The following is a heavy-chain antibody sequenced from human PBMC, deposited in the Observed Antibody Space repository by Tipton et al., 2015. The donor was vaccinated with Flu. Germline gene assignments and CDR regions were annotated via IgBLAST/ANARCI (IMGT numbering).Heavy chain of an antibody. CDR3: ARGMNTGLVDV. D-gene: IGHD1-14*01. V-gene: IGHV3-53*05. CDR2: IYSGGST. Sequence: SLRLSCVASGFSVTSKFMSWVRQAPGKGLEWVSLIYSGGSTYYADSVKGRFTISRDNSKNTLYLQVGSLRADDMAVYYCARGMNTGLVDVWGQGTTVTVSS. CDR1: GFSVTSKF. J-gene: IGHJ6*02.